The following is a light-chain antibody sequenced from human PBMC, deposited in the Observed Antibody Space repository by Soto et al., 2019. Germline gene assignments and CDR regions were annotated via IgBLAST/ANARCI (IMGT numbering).Light chain of an antibody. V-gene: IGLV1-40*01. CDR2: GNS. Sequence: QSVLTQPPSVSGAPGQRVTISCTGSSSNIGAGYDVHWYQQLPGTAPKLLIYGNSNRPSGVPDRFSGSKSDTSASLAITGLQAEDEADYYCQFYDSSLSGHVVFGGGTKLTVL. J-gene: IGLJ2*01. CDR3: QFYDSSLSGHVV. CDR1: SSNIGAGYD.